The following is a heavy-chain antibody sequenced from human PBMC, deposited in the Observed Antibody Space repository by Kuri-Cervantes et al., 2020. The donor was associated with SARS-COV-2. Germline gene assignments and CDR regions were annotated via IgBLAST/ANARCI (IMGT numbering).Heavy chain of an antibody. D-gene: IGHD6-19*01. CDR3: VKVVPLAGSRGYFDY. V-gene: IGHV3-23*01. CDR1: GFNIRTYA. Sequence: GGSLRLSCAASGFNIRTYAMSWVRQAPGKGLEWVSSFSAGDENTYYADSVKGRFTISRDNSKNTLSLQMSSLRAEDTAIYYCVKVVPLAGSRGYFDYWGQGALVTVSS. CDR2: FSAGDENT. J-gene: IGHJ4*02.